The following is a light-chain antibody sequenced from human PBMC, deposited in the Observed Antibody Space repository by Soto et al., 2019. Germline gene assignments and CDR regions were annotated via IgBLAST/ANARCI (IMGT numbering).Light chain of an antibody. Sequence: ERGMKPSPDTLSVSTRERDPLXCRASQRVASNLAWDQQKPGQAPRLLIFGASSRATGVPARFSGSGSGTEFTLTLHSLQSEEFAVYFCQQYDDLPRPFGPGGKVAI. CDR2: GAS. V-gene: IGKV3-15*01. CDR1: QRVASN. J-gene: IGKJ3*01. CDR3: QQYDDLPRP.